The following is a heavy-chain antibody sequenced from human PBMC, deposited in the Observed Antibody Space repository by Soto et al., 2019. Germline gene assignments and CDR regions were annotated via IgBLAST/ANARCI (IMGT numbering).Heavy chain of an antibody. CDR3: ATGDLTGGGVLNA. J-gene: IGHJ4*02. Sequence: QVQLVQSGADVKKPGSSVKVSCKASGATFSSSTFTWVRQAPGQGLEWMGRIIPMFGITNSAQKFQGRLGITADESTNKVFMDMSSLRSDDTAIYYCATGDLTGGGVLNAWGQGTLVTVSS. D-gene: IGHD2-8*02. CDR1: GATFSSST. V-gene: IGHV1-69*02. CDR2: IIPMFGIT.